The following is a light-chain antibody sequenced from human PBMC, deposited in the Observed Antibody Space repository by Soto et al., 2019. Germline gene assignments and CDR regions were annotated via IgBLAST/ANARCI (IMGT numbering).Light chain of an antibody. Sequence: EIVKPQYPATMSVSPGARATLSCRASQSVSSYLAWYQQKPGQAPRLLIYDASNRATGIPARFSGSGSGTDFTLTISSLQSEDFALYYCQLYTYWPWTFGQGTKVDTK. CDR1: QSVSSY. J-gene: IGKJ1*01. V-gene: IGKV3D-15*01. CDR3: QLYTYWPWT. CDR2: DAS.